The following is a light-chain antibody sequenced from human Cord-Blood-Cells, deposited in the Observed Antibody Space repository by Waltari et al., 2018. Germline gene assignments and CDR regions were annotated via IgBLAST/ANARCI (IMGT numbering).Light chain of an antibody. V-gene: IGKV3-20*01. J-gene: IGKJ1*01. CDR1: QSVSSSY. Sequence: EIVLTQSPGTLSLSPGERATLSCRASQSVSSSYLAWYQQKPGQAPRLLIYGASSRATRIPDRFGGRGSGTDFTLTISRLEPEDFAVYYCQQYGSSPETFGQGTKVEIK. CDR2: GAS. CDR3: QQYGSSPET.